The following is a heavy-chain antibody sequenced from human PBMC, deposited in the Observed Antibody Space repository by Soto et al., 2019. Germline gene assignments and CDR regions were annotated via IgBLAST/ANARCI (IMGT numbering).Heavy chain of an antibody. CDR1: GYTFTSYD. J-gene: IGHJ6*02. CDR3: ARGSEAYYYYGMDV. V-gene: IGHV1-8*01. CDR2: MNPNSGNT. Sequence: QVQLVQSGAEVKKPGASVKVSCKASGYTFTSYDINWVRQATGQGLEWMGWMNPNSGNTGYAQKFQGRVTMTRNTSISTAYMELSSLRSEDTTVYYCARGSEAYYYYGMDVWGQGTTVTVSS.